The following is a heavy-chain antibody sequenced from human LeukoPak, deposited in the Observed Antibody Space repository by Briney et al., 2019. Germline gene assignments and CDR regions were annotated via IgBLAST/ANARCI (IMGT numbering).Heavy chain of an antibody. D-gene: IGHD4-17*01. J-gene: IGHJ5*02. CDR1: GFTFSDYA. CDR2: ISGSGGTT. Sequence: GSLRLSCTASGFTFSDYAMNWVRQAPGKGLEWVSVISGSGGTTYYADSVKGRLTISRDNSKNTLYLQANSLRADDTAVYYCAKGSSRGTTMTWFDPWGQGTLVTVSS. V-gene: IGHV3-23*01. CDR3: AKGSSRGTTMTWFDP.